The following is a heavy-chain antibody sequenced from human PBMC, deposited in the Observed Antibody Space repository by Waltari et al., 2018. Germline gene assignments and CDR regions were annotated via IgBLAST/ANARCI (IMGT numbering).Heavy chain of an antibody. CDR2: INPRGGST. Sequence: VQLVQSGAEVKKPGASVKVSCKASGYTFTSYYMHWVRQAPGQGLEVLGIINPRGGSTSDAKKFQGRVTMTRDTSTSTVYMELSSLRSEDTAVYYCARKKVATQWVFDYWGQGTLVTVSS. J-gene: IGHJ4*02. CDR3: ARKKVATQWVFDY. V-gene: IGHV1-46*01. CDR1: GYTFTSYY. D-gene: IGHD5-12*01.